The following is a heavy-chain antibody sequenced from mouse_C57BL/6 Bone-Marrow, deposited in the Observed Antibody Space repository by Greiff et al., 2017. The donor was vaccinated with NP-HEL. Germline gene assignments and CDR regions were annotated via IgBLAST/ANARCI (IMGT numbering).Heavy chain of an antibody. V-gene: IGHV1-69*01. CDR2: IDPSDSYT. J-gene: IGHJ2*01. Sequence: QVQLQQPGAELVMPGASVKLSCKASGYTFTSYWMHWVKQRPGQGLEWIGEIDPSDSYTNYNQKFKGKSTLTVDKSSSTAYMQLSSLTSEDSAVYYCARGPGIYYGNHHFDYWGRGNALTVSS. D-gene: IGHD2-1*01. CDR3: ARGPGIYYGNHHFDY. CDR1: GYTFTSYW.